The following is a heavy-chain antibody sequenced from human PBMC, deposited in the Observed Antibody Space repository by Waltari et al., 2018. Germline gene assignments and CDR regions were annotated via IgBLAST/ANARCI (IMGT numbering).Heavy chain of an antibody. CDR2: IYYSGST. J-gene: IGHJ4*02. CDR1: RGSISNYY. Sequence: QVQLQESGPGLVKPSETLSLTCTVSRGSISNYYWSWIRQPPGKGLEWIGYIYYSGSTNYNPSLKSRVTISVDTSKNQFSLNLSSVTAADTAVYYCARTYCDSSGYWVDYFDYWGQGTLVTVSS. V-gene: IGHV4-59*01. CDR3: ARTYCDSSGYWVDYFDY. D-gene: IGHD3-22*01.